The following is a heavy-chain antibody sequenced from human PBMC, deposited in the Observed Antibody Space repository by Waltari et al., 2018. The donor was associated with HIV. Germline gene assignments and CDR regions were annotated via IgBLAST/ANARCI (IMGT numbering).Heavy chain of an antibody. Sequence: QVQLVQSGAEVKKPGSSVKVSCMASGDTFRTYTISWVRQAPGQGLEWMVGITPIFKTTKYAQKFQGRVTLTADESTRTTYMELTSLRSDDTAMYYCARNGDYAPAYWGQGTLVTVSS. V-gene: IGHV1-69*01. CDR3: ARNGDYAPAY. J-gene: IGHJ4*02. CDR2: ITPIFKTT. D-gene: IGHD4-17*01. CDR1: GDTFRTYT.